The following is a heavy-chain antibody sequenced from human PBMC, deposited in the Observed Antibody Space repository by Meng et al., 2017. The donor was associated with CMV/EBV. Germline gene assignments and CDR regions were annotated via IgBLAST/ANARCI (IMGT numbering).Heavy chain of an antibody. CDR3: ANYRFGSTMDY. J-gene: IGHJ4*02. CDR2: ICSSAAS. D-gene: IGHD5/OR15-5a*01. V-gene: IGHV4-39*07. CDR1: GVTVSGNSFC. Sequence: CAVSGVTVSGNSFCWGWLPQPPGMERVWIRSICSSAASCYNPTLRCRVTIAVDTSKIQFSLNLSSVTDADTAVYYCANYRFGSTMDYWGQGTLVTVSS.